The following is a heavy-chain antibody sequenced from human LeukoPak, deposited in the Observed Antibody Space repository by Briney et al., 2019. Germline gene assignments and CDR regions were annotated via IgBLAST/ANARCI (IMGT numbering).Heavy chain of an antibody. CDR1: GNTFKRYF. J-gene: IGHJ4*02. CDR2: IDPADSDT. CDR3: ARRPEAAHASFAF. Sequence: GESLKISCKAPGNTFKRYFIAWVRQMPGKGLEWMGIIDPADSDTRYSPSFQGQVTISADKSTNTAYLQWSSLRASDTGIYFCARRPEAAHASFAFWGQGTLVTVSS. V-gene: IGHV5-51*01. D-gene: IGHD6-13*01.